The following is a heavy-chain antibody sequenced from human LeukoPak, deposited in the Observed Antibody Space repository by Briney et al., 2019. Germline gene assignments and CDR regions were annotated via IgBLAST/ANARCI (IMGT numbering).Heavy chain of an antibody. J-gene: IGHJ4*02. CDR2: MHPRNGGT. CDR1: GYPVTDYY. V-gene: IGHV1-2*02. CDR3: ARDISKMAGLYYFDY. D-gene: IGHD2-8*01. Sequence: GASVRVSCKASGYPVTDYYIHWVRQAPGQGLEWMGWMHPRNGGTKSAQKFRGRVTMTRDTSISTSISTAYMELGGLRSDDTAVYYCARDISKMAGLYYFDYWGQGTLVTVSS.